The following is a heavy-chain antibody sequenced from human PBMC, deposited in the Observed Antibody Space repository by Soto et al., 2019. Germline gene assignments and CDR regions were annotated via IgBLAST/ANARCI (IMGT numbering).Heavy chain of an antibody. CDR1: GGSISSGDYY. CDR3: ARAGPHSYYYDSSGYLPDY. J-gene: IGHJ4*02. Sequence: TLSLTCTVSGGSISSGDYYWSWIRQPPGKGLEWIGYIYYSGSTYYHPSLKSRVTISVDTSKNQFSLKLSSVTAADTAVYYCARAGPHSYYYDSSGYLPDYWGQGTLVTVSS. D-gene: IGHD3-22*01. V-gene: IGHV4-30-4*01. CDR2: IYYSGST.